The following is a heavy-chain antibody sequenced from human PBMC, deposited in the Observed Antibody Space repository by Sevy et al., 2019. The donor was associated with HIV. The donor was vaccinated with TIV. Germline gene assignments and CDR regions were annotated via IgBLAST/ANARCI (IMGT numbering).Heavy chain of an antibody. Sequence: GGSLRLSCAASGFRFSDYGMHWVRQAPGKGLEWVSLIRFDGSMKYIADSVKGRFTMSRDKVKDTLYLQMNSLRPEDTAVYYCAKDHYDYRTGYYGYYGMDVWGQGTTVTVSS. CDR2: IRFDGSMK. D-gene: IGHD3-3*01. CDR3: AKDHYDYRTGYYGYYGMDV. CDR1: GFRFSDYG. J-gene: IGHJ6*02. V-gene: IGHV3-30*02.